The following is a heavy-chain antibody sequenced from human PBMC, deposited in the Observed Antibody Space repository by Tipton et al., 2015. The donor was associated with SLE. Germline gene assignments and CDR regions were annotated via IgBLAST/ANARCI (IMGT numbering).Heavy chain of an antibody. CDR2: IYYSGTT. V-gene: IGHV4-59*11. J-gene: IGHJ5*02. D-gene: IGHD5-18*01. Sequence: TLSLTCTVSGDSISGQYWSWIRQPPGKGLEWIGYIYYSGTTNYNPSLKSRVTIPVDTSKNQFSLKLTSVTAADTAVYYCARLHGYSYGLNWFDPWGQGTLISVSS. CDR1: GDSISGQY. CDR3: ARLHGYSYGLNWFDP.